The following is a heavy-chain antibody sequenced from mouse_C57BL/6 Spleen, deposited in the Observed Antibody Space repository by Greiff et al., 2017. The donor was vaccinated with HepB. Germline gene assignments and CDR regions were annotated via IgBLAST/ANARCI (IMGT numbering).Heavy chain of an antibody. Sequence: EVNVVESEGGLVQPGSSMKLSCTASGFTFSDYYMAWVRQVPEKGLEWVANINYDGSSTYYLDSLKSRFIISRDNAKNILYLQMSSLKSEDTATYYCARDTDDYDGYFDVWGTGTTVTVSS. V-gene: IGHV5-16*01. J-gene: IGHJ1*03. CDR1: GFTFSDYY. D-gene: IGHD2-4*01. CDR3: ARDTDDYDGYFDV. CDR2: INYDGSST.